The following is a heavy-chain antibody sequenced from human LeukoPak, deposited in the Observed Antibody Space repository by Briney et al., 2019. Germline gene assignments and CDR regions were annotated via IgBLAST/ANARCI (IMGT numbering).Heavy chain of an antibody. D-gene: IGHD3-9*01. CDR2: ISYDGSNK. J-gene: IGHJ4*02. V-gene: IGHV3-30*03. CDR3: ARDLGGDYDILIGGFDY. Sequence: GGSLRLSCAASGFTFSSYGMHWVRQAPGKGLEWVAVISYDGSNKYYADSVKGRFTISRDNSKNTLYLQMNSLRAEDTAVYYCARDLGGDYDILIGGFDYWGQGTLVTVSS. CDR1: GFTFSSYG.